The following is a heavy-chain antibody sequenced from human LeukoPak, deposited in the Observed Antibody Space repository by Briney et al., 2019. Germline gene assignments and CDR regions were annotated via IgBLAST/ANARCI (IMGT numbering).Heavy chain of an antibody. Sequence: ASVKVSCKAFGYTFTSYGISWVRQAPGQGLEWMGWINPNSGGTNYAQKFQGRVTMTRDTSISTAYMELSRLRSDDTAVYYCASAPLYCSGGSCYSEAIVYWGQGTLVTVSS. V-gene: IGHV1-2*02. CDR2: INPNSGGT. CDR1: GYTFTSYG. D-gene: IGHD2-15*01. CDR3: ASAPLYCSGGSCYSEAIVY. J-gene: IGHJ4*02.